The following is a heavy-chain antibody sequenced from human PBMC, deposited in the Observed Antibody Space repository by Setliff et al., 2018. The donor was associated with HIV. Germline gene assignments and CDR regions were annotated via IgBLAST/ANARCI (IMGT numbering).Heavy chain of an antibody. D-gene: IGHD5-12*01. CDR1: GGSIRSSSYY. Sequence: SETLSLTCSVSGGSIRSSSYYWGWIRQPPGKGLEYIGTIHYSGSAYYNPSLKSRVTISVDRSKNQFSLQVNSVTAADTAVYFCARQWPYYYYMDVWGKGTTVTVSS. J-gene: IGHJ6*03. CDR2: IHYSGSA. CDR3: ARQWPYYYYMDV. V-gene: IGHV4-39*01.